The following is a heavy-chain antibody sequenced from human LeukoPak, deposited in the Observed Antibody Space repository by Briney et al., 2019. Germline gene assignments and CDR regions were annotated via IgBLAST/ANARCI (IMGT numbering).Heavy chain of an antibody. Sequence: PGGSLRLSCAASGFTFDDYAMHWVRQAPGKGLEWVSGISWNSGSIGYADSVKGRFTISRDNAKNSLYLQMNSLRAEDTALYYCAKDIKGGDGYFDYWGQGTLVTVSS. V-gene: IGHV3-9*01. CDR3: AKDIKGGDGYFDY. D-gene: IGHD1-26*01. J-gene: IGHJ4*02. CDR2: ISWNSGSI. CDR1: GFTFDDYA.